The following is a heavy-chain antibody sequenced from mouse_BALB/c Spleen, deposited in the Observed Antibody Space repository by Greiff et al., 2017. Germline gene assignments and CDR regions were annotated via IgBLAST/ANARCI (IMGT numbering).Heavy chain of an antibody. D-gene: IGHD2-1*01. CDR1: GYSFTGYS. Sequence: VQLQQSGPELVKPGASVKISCKASGYSFTGYSMNWVMQSHGKSLEWIGRINPYNGDTFYNQKFKGKATLTVDKSSSTAHMELRSLASEDSAVYYCAKGRTIYYDYDAMDYWGQGTSVTVSS. CDR3: AKGRTIYYDYDAMDY. V-gene: IGHV1-20*02. CDR2: INPYNGDT. J-gene: IGHJ4*01.